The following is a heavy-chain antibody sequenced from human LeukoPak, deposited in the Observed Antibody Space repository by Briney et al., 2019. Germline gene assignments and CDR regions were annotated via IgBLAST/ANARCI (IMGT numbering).Heavy chain of an antibody. CDR2: IFYSGST. J-gene: IGHJ4*02. D-gene: IGHD3-22*01. Sequence: SETLSLNCTVSGGSISSSSYYWGWIRQPPGKGLEWIGNIFYSGSTYYNPSLKSRVIISVDTSKNQFSLKLSSVTAADTAVYYCAKEDISGYCHYWGQGTLVTVSS. V-gene: IGHV4-39*07. CDR1: GGSISSSSYY. CDR3: AKEDISGYCHY.